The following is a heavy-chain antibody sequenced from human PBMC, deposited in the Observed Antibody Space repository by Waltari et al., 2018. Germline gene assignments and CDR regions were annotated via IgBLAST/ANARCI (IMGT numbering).Heavy chain of an antibody. CDR2: IKQDGSEK. CDR1: GFTFSSYW. CDR3: ARGNDYGDFSY. J-gene: IGHJ4*02. D-gene: IGHD4-17*01. Sequence: EVQLVESGGGLVQPGGSLRLSCAASGFTFSSYWMSWFRQAPGKGLEWVANIKQDGSEKYYVDSVKGRFTISRDNAKNSLYLQMNSLRAEDTAVYYCARGNDYGDFSYWGQGTLVTVSS. V-gene: IGHV3-7*01.